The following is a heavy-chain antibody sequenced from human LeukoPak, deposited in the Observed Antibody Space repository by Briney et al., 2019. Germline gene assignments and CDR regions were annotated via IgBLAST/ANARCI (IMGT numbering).Heavy chain of an antibody. CDR1: GFTFSSNA. V-gene: IGHV3-30*18. CDR2: ISSDGSSK. Sequence: GGSLRLSCAASGFTFSSNAMHWVRQAPGKGLEWVASISSDGSSKYYADSVKGRFTISRDNSKNTVYLQMNSLGADDTAVYYCAKDPYRVVFATGNYLDPWGQGTLVTVSS. J-gene: IGHJ5*02. CDR3: AKDPYRVVFATGNYLDP. D-gene: IGHD2-15*01.